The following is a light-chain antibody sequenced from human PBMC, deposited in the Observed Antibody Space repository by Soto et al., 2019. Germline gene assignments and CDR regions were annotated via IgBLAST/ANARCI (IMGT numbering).Light chain of an antibody. J-gene: IGKJ3*01. CDR3: RQDDNHLRFT. Sequence: DIQMTQSPSSLSASVGDRVTITCQASQDISNYLNWYQQKPGKAPKLLIYDASNLETGVPSRFSGSGSGTDFTFTISSLQPEDIATYYCRQDDNHLRFTFGPGTKVDIK. CDR1: QDISNY. V-gene: IGKV1-33*01. CDR2: DAS.